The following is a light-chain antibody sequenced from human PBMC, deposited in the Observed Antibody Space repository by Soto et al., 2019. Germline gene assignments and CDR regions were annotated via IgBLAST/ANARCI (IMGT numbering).Light chain of an antibody. Sequence: QSVLTQSPSASASLGASVKLTCVLSSGHSNYAVAWHQQQPEKGPRYLMRLNSDGSHNRGDGIPDRFSGSSSGTERYLTISRLQSEDEAYYYCQTWGTGTVIFGGGTKLTVL. V-gene: IGLV4-69*01. CDR2: LNSDGSH. CDR1: SGHSNYA. CDR3: QTWGTGTVI. J-gene: IGLJ2*01.